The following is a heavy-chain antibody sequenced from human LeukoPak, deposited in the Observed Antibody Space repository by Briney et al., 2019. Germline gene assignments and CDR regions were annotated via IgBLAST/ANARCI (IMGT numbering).Heavy chain of an antibody. J-gene: IGHJ2*01. CDR3: ARGLGDYYDSSGYYPYWYFDL. Sequence: PSETLSLTCTVSGGSISSYYWSWIRQPPGKGLEWIGYIYYSGSTNYNPSLKSRVTISVDTSKNQFSLKLSSVTAADTAVYYCARGLGDYYDSSGYYPYWYFDLWGRGTLVTVSS. D-gene: IGHD3-22*01. V-gene: IGHV4-59*01. CDR1: GGSISSYY. CDR2: IYYSGST.